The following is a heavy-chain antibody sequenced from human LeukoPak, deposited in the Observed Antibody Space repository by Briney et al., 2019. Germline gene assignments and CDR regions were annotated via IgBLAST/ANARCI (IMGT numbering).Heavy chain of an antibody. V-gene: IGHV3-48*02. J-gene: IGHJ4*02. CDR2: ITSSSSGL. Sequence: PGGSLSLSCAASEFTFSSYSMNWVRQAPGKGLEWVSYITSSSSGLWYADSVKGRFTISRDNAKNSLYLQMNSLRDEDTAVYYCARDRGRVFDYWGQGTLVTVSS. D-gene: IGHD3-16*01. CDR3: ARDRGRVFDY. CDR1: EFTFSSYS.